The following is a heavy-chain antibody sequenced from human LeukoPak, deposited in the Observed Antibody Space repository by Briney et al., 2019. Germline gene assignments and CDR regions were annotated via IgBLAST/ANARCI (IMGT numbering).Heavy chain of an antibody. D-gene: IGHD2-2*01. V-gene: IGHV3-21*01. CDR2: ISSSSSYI. Sequence: GSLRLSCAASGFTFSSYSMNWVRQAPGKGLEWVSSISSSSSYIYYADSVKGRFTISRDNAKNSLYLQMNSLRAEDTTVYYCARSYCSSTSCFLHYWGQGTLVIVSS. CDR1: GFTFSSYS. J-gene: IGHJ4*02. CDR3: ARSYCSSTSCFLHY.